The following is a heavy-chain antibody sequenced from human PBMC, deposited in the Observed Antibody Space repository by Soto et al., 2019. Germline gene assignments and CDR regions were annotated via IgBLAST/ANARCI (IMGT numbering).Heavy chain of an antibody. D-gene: IGHD3-16*01. Sequence: GGSLRLSCAASGFTFTRYSMNWVRQAPGKGLEWVSSISSTTNYIYYGDSMKGRFTISRDNAKNSLYLEMNSLRAEDTAVYYCAKGITDTGGYYYYSMDVWGQGTAVTVSS. J-gene: IGHJ6*02. CDR2: ISSTTNYI. CDR3: AKGITDTGGYYYYSMDV. CDR1: GFTFTRYS. V-gene: IGHV3-21*04.